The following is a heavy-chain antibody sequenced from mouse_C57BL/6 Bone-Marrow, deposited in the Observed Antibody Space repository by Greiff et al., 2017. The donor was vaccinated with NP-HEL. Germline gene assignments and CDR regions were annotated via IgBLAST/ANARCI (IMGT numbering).Heavy chain of an antibody. CDR2: IHPNSGST. D-gene: IGHD2-4*01. J-gene: IGHJ2*01. CDR1: GYTFTSYW. V-gene: IGHV1-64*01. CDR3: ARRDDYDSYYFDY. Sequence: QVQLKQSGAELVKPGASVKLSCKASGYTFTSYWMHWVKQRPGQGLEWIGMIHPNSGSTNYNEKFKSKATLTVDKSSSTAYMQLSSLTSEDSAVYYCARRDDYDSYYFDYWGQGTTLTVSS.